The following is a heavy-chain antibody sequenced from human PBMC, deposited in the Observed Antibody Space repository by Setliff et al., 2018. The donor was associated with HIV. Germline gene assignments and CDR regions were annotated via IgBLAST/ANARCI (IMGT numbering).Heavy chain of an antibody. CDR1: GDSISRYF. J-gene: IGHJ5*02. CDR3: ARRSDWFDP. V-gene: IGHV4-4*09. CDR2: RSTTGST. Sequence: PSETLSLTCTVSGDSISRYFWSWIRQSPGKGLEWIGFRSTTGSTNYNPSLRSRVTISVDTSKNQFSLKLASVTAADTAVYFCARRSDWFDPWGQGTLVTVSS.